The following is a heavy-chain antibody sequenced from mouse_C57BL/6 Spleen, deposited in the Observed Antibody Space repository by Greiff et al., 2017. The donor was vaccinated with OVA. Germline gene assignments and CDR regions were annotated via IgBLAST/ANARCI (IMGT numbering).Heavy chain of an antibody. V-gene: IGHV7-3*01. D-gene: IGHD1-1*01. CDR1: GFPFTDYY. Sequence: EVQLVESGGGLVQPGGSLSLSCAASGFPFTDYYMSWVRQPPGKALEWLGFSRNKAYGYTTEYSAYVKGRFTISRDNSQSLRYLQMNALRAEDSATDDCARSPPYYGSSYAYWGQGTTLTVSS. J-gene: IGHJ2*01. CDR3: ARSPPYYGSSYAY. CDR2: SRNKAYGYTT.